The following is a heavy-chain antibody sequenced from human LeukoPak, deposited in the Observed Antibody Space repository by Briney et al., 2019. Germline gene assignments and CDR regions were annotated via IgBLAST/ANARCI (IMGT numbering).Heavy chain of an antibody. CDR1: GFTFSSYS. CDR3: ARDRNYYDSSGYYPYPGWYFDL. Sequence: GGSLRLSCAASGFTFSSYSMNWVRQAPGKGLEWVSYISNSSSTIYYADSVKGRFTISRDNAKNSLYLQMNSLRAEDTAVYYCARDRNYYDSSGYYPYPGWYFDLWGRGTLVTVSS. V-gene: IGHV3-48*01. D-gene: IGHD3-22*01. J-gene: IGHJ2*01. CDR2: ISNSSSTI.